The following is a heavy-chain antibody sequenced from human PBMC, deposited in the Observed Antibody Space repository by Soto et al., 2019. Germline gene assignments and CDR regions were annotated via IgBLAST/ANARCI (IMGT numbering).Heavy chain of an antibody. CDR2: IYYSGST. J-gene: IGHJ5*02. CDR3: ARAFRTPHVTTVTTCIDP. D-gene: IGHD4-17*01. Sequence: PSETLSLTCTVSGGSISSGGYYWSWIRQHPGKGLEWIGYIYYSGSTYYNPSLKSRVTISVDTSKNQFSLKLSSVTAADTAVYYCARAFRTPHVTTVTTCIDPWGQGSLVTVSS. CDR1: GGSISSGGYY. V-gene: IGHV4-31*03.